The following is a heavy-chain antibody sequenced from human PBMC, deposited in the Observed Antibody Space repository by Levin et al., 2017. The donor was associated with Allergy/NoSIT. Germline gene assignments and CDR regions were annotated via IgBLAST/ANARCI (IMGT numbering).Heavy chain of an antibody. CDR1: GYTFTGYY. CDR2: INPNSGGT. Sequence: ASVKVSCKASGYTFTGYYMHWVRQAPGQGLEWMGWINPNSGGTNYAQKFQGWVTMTRDTSISTAYMELSRLRSDDTAVYYCARSVAGPYYYYGMDVWGQGTTVTVSS. D-gene: IGHD6-19*01. J-gene: IGHJ6*02. CDR3: ARSVAGPYYYYGMDV. V-gene: IGHV1-2*04.